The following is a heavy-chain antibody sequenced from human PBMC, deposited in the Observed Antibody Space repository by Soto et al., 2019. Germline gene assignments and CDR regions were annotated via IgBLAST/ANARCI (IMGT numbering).Heavy chain of an antibody. CDR2: IYPDDSDT. Sequence: PGESLKISCQASGYSFSNFWIAWVRQMPGEGLEWLGIIYPDDSDTRYSPSFLGQVTISADKSISTAYLQWSSLKASDTAMYYCARPYGGNVGRAIYWGQGTLVTVSS. J-gene: IGHJ4*02. D-gene: IGHD2-15*01. V-gene: IGHV5-51*01. CDR1: GYSFSNFW. CDR3: ARPYGGNVGRAIY.